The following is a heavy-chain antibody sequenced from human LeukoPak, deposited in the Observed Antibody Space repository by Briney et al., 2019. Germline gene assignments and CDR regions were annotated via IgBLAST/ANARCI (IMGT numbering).Heavy chain of an antibody. CDR2: ISAYNGNT. Sequence: ASVKVSCKASGYTFTSYGISWVRQAPGQGLEWMGWISAYNGNTNYAQKLQGRVTMTTDTSTSTAYMELRSLRSDDTAVYYCGRAIAARGYYYYGMDVGGQGTTVTVSS. CDR1: GYTFTSYG. D-gene: IGHD6-6*01. CDR3: GRAIAARGYYYYGMDV. V-gene: IGHV1-18*01. J-gene: IGHJ6*02.